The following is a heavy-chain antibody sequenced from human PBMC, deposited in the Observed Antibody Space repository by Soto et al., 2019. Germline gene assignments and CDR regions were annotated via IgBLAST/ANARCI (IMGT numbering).Heavy chain of an antibody. J-gene: IGHJ4*02. Sequence: EVQLLESGGDLVRPGGSLRLSCTASGFTFPRFTMTWVRQAPGKGLEWVSSIYGSAGRVFYADSVKGRFSISRDNSRDTVYLQMNSLRVEDTAVYYCAKDREPDDRWDIDIWGQGTRVTVSS. CDR1: GFTFPRFT. V-gene: IGHV3-23*01. CDR2: IYGSAGRV. CDR3: AKDREPDDRWDIDI. D-gene: IGHD3-16*02.